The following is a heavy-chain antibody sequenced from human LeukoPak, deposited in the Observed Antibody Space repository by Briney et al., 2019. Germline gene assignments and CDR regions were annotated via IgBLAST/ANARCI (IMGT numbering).Heavy chain of an antibody. D-gene: IGHD2-2*01. CDR3: AKYCSSTSCPLGAFDI. J-gene: IGHJ3*02. CDR1: GYTFTGYY. CDR2: INPNSGGT. Sequence: ASVKVSCKASGYTFTGYYMHWVRQAPGQGLEWMGWINPNSGGTNYAQKFQGRVTMTRDTSISTAYMELSRLRSDDTAVYYCAKYCSSTSCPLGAFDIWGQGTMVAVSS. V-gene: IGHV1-2*02.